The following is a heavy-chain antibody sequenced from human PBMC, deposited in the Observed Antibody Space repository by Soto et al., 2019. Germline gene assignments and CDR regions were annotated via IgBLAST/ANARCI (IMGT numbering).Heavy chain of an antibody. J-gene: IGHJ6*02. V-gene: IGHV3-72*01. CDR2: TRNKANSYTT. D-gene: IGHD3-10*01. CDR3: ARDRGSGGMDV. CDR1: GFTFSDHY. Sequence: PGGSLRLSCASSGFTFSDHYMDWVRQAPGKGLEWVGRTRNKANSYTTEYAASVKGRFTISRDDSKNSLYLQMNSLKTEDTAVYYCARDRGSGGMDVWGQGTTVTVSS.